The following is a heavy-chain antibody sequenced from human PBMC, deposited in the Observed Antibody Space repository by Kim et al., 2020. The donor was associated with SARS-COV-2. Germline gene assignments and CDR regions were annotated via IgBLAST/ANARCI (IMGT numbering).Heavy chain of an antibody. Sequence: GGSLRLSCAASGFTVSSNYMSWVRQAPGKGLEWVSVIYSGGSTYYADSVKGRFTISRHNSKNTLYLQMNSLRAEDTAVYYCASSGQNYYYYGMDVWGQGTTVTVSS. V-gene: IGHV3-53*01. D-gene: IGHD6-19*01. CDR3: ASSGQNYYYYGMDV. CDR1: GFTVSSNY. J-gene: IGHJ6*02. CDR2: IYSGGST.